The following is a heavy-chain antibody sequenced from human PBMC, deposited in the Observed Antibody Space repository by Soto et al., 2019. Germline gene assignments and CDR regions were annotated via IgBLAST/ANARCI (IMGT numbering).Heavy chain of an antibody. CDR1: GGTFSSYA. CDR2: IIPIFGTA. Sequence: QVQLVQSGAEVKKPGSSVKVSCKASGGTFSSYAISWVRQAPGQGLEWMGGIIPIFGTANYAQKFQGRVTITADESTSTAYMELSSLRSEDTAVYYCARDMDPRYYDSCRAAVGFDYWGQGTLVTVSS. J-gene: IGHJ4*02. V-gene: IGHV1-69*01. CDR3: ARDMDPRYYDSCRAAVGFDY. D-gene: IGHD3-22*01.